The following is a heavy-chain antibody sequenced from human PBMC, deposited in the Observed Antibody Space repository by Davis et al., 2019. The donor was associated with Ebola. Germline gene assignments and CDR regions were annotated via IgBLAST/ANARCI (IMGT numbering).Heavy chain of an antibody. CDR3: ARSAARSYYYYYMDV. V-gene: IGHV1-24*01. J-gene: IGHJ6*03. CDR1: GYTLTELS. CDR2: FDPEDGET. D-gene: IGHD2-15*01. Sequence: ASVKVSCKVSGYTLTELSMHWVRQAPGKGLEWMGGFDPEDGETIYAQKFQGRVTMTEDTSTDTAYMELSSLRSDDTAVYYCARSAARSYYYYYMDVWGKGTTVTVSS.